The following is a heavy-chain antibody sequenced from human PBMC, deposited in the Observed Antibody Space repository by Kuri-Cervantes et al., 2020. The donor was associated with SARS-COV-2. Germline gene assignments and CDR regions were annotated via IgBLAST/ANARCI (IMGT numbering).Heavy chain of an antibody. CDR2: IYSGGST. CDR3: ARVGYSYGNYFDY. CDR1: GFTVSSNY. V-gene: IGHV3-66*02. J-gene: IGHJ4*02. D-gene: IGHD5-18*01. Sequence: GESLKISCAASGFTVSSNYMSWVRQAPGKGLEWVSVIYSGGSTYYADSVKGRFTISRDNSKNTLYLQMNSLRAKDTAVYYCARVGYSYGNYFDYWGQGTLVTVSS.